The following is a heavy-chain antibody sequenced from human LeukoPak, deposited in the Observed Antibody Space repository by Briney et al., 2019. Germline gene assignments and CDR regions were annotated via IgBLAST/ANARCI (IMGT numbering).Heavy chain of an antibody. CDR3: AKDIYYDSSGYF. CDR2: IRGSGVNT. Sequence: GGSLRLSCAASGFTFSNYAMSWVRQAPGKGLEWVSAIRGSGVNTYYADSVKGRFTISRDNSKNMLYLQMNSLRAEDTAVYYCAKDIYYDSSGYFWGQGTLVTVSA. J-gene: IGHJ4*02. CDR1: GFTFSNYA. D-gene: IGHD3-22*01. V-gene: IGHV3-23*01.